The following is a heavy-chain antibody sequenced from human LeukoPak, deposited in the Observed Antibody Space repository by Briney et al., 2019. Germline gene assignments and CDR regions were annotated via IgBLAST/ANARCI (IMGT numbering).Heavy chain of an antibody. D-gene: IGHD6-6*01. Sequence: GESLKISCKDSGYSFTNYWIGWVRQIPGKGLEWMGIIYLGDSDTRYSPSFQGQVTISADRSISTAYLRWSSLKASDTAMYYCARTQDYSSSSGLDHWGQGTLVTVSS. CDR1: GYSFTNYW. CDR3: ARTQDYSSSSGLDH. CDR2: IYLGDSDT. J-gene: IGHJ4*02. V-gene: IGHV5-51*01.